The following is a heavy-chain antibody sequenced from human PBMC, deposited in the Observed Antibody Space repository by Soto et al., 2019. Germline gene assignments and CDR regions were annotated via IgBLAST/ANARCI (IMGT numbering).Heavy chain of an antibody. J-gene: IGHJ4*02. CDR3: ARGVPYGSGSYYKGGTFFDY. D-gene: IGHD3-10*01. CDR2: ISAYNGNT. CDR1: GYTFTSYG. V-gene: IGHV1-18*01. Sequence: ASVKVSCKASGYTFTSYGISWVLQAPGQGLEWMGWISAYNGNTNYAQKLQGRVTMTTDTSTSTAYMELRSLRSDDTAVYYCARGVPYGSGSYYKGGTFFDYWGQGTLVTVSS.